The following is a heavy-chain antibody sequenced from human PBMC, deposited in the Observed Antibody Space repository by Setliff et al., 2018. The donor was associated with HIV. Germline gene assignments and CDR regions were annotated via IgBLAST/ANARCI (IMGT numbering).Heavy chain of an antibody. CDR2: IDSSGTT. Sequence: KSSETLSLTCTISGGSFGVYRWSWIRQSAGRGLEWIGRIDSSGTTDYKPSLKSRVTISVDTSKNQFSLKLNSVTAADTAVYYCARLTRITTAGHWGQGTLVTVSS. V-gene: IGHV4-4*07. CDR1: GGSFGVYR. CDR3: ARLTRITTAGH. J-gene: IGHJ4*02. D-gene: IGHD6-13*01.